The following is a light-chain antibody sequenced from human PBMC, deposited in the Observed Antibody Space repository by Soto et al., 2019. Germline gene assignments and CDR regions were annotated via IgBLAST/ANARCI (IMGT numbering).Light chain of an antibody. CDR2: AAS. Sequence: DIQMTQSPSSVSASVGDRVTITYRARQNISRWVAWYQQKPGKAPKLLISAASSLQSGFPRRFSGSGSGTDFTLIISSLQPEDFATYFCQQGDRFPFTFGGGTKVEIK. V-gene: IGKV1-12*01. CDR3: QQGDRFPFT. J-gene: IGKJ4*01. CDR1: QNISRW.